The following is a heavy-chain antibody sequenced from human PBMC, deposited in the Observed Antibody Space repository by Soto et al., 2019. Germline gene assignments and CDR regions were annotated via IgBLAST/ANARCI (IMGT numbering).Heavy chain of an antibody. V-gene: IGHV4-34*01. D-gene: IGHD2-8*01. J-gene: IGHJ3*02. CDR3: ARSAIVLMVYASDRAFDI. CDR2: INHSGST. CDR1: GGSFSGYY. Sequence: PSETLSLTRAVYGGSFSGYYWRWLSQHPGKGLEWIVEINHSGSTSYNPSLKSRVTISVDTSKNQFSLKLSSVTAADTAVYYCARSAIVLMVYASDRAFDIWGQGTMVT.